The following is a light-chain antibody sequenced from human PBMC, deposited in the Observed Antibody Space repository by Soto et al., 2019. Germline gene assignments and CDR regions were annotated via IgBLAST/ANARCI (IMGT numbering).Light chain of an antibody. V-gene: IGLV2-14*01. CDR2: EVS. J-gene: IGLJ1*01. CDR1: SSDVGGYNY. CDR3: QSSDSRLSGEDV. Sequence: QSALTQPASVSGSPGQSITISCSGTSSDVGGYNYVSWYQQHPGKAPKLMIYEVSNRPSGVSNRFSGSKSGTSASLAITGIQADDEADYYCQSSDSRLSGEDVFGKGTKVTV.